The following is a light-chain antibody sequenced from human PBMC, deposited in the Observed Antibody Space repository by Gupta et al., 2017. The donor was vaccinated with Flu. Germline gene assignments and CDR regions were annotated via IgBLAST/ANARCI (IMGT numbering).Light chain of an antibody. J-gene: IGKJ4*01. Sequence: SPSFLSASVGDSVTLTCRADQTVNNNLNWYRQRPGKAPELPIYSASVLNWEVPSRFSGSGSGTDFALVISGLRPEDSATYYCQQSYTNLSFGGGTKVEIK. CDR1: QTVNNN. V-gene: IGKV1-39*01. CDR3: QQSYTNLS. CDR2: SAS.